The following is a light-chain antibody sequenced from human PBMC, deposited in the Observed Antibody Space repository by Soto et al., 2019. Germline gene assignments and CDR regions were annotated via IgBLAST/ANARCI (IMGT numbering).Light chain of an antibody. CDR3: QQYNVYSPT. J-gene: IGKJ1*01. Sequence: DIQMTQSPSTLSASVGDRVTITCRASQSISFWLAWYQQKPGKAPNLLIYDASTLQSGVPSRFSGSGSETQFTLTISRLQPDDFATYYCQQYNVYSPTFGQGTKVEIK. V-gene: IGKV1-5*01. CDR1: QSISFW. CDR2: DAS.